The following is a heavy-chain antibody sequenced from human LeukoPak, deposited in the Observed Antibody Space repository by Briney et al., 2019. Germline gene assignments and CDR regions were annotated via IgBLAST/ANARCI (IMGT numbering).Heavy chain of an antibody. D-gene: IGHD2-2*01. CDR3: ARLEAGIVAVPARQPRPPPPRYCDY. J-gene: IGHJ4*02. Sequence: SETLSLTCTVSGGSISSYYWTWIRQFPDKRLEWIGYISHSGASDYKPSLESRVTISRDTPKNQFFLNLNAVTAADTAVYFCARLEAGIVAVPARQPRPPPPRYCDYWGQGILVTVSS. CDR2: ISHSGAS. CDR1: GGSISSYY. V-gene: IGHV4-59*01.